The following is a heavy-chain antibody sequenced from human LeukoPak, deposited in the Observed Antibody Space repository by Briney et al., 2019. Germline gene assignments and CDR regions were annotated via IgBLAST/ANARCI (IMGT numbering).Heavy chain of an antibody. CDR2: INHSGST. CDR1: GGSFSGYY. J-gene: IGHJ4*02. Sequence: SETLSLTCAVYGGSFSGYYWSWIRQPPGKGLEWIGEINHSGSTNYNPSLKSRVTISVDTSKNQFSLKLSSVTAADTAVYYCARRSYEGYYYDSSGYSVHFDYWGQGTLVAVSS. D-gene: IGHD3-22*01. V-gene: IGHV4-34*01. CDR3: ARRSYEGYYYDSSGYSVHFDY.